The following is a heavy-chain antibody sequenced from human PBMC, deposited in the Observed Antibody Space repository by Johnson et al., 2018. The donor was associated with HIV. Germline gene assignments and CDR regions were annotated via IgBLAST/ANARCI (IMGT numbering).Heavy chain of an antibody. V-gene: IGHV3-66*01. Sequence: VQLVESGGGLVQPGGSLRLSCAASGFTVSSNYMSWVRQAPGKGLVWVSVIYSGGSIGYAASVKGRFTISRDNAKKSLFLQMNSLRAEDTAVYYCARRGRSSSWYDLDIWGQGTMVSVSS. J-gene: IGHJ3*02. CDR3: ARRGRSSSWYDLDI. CDR2: IYSGGSI. D-gene: IGHD6-13*01. CDR1: GFTVSSNY.